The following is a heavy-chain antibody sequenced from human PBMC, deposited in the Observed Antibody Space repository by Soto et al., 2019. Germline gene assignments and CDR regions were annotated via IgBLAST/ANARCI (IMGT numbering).Heavy chain of an antibody. V-gene: IGHV4-59*13. CDR2: IYYSGST. CDR3: ARDQATRWFDP. CDR1: GGSISSYY. D-gene: IGHD5-12*01. Sequence: TSETLSLTCTVSGGSISSYYWSWIRQPPGKGLEWIGYIYYSGSTNYNPSLKSRVTISVDTSKNQFSLKLSSVTAADTAVYYCARDQATRWFDPWGQGTLVTVSS. J-gene: IGHJ5*02.